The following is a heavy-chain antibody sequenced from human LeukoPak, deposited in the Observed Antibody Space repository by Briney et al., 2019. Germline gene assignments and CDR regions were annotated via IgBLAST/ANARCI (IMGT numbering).Heavy chain of an antibody. CDR3: AREELRFLEWLQYYYYGMDV. CDR1: GFTFSSYA. D-gene: IGHD3-3*01. Sequence: PGRSLRLSCAASGFTFSSYAMHWVRQAPGKGLEWVAVISYDGSNEYYADSVKGRFTISRDNSKNTLYLQMNSLRAEDTAVYYCAREELRFLEWLQYYYYGMDVWGQGTTVTVSS. J-gene: IGHJ6*02. V-gene: IGHV3-30*04. CDR2: ISYDGSNE.